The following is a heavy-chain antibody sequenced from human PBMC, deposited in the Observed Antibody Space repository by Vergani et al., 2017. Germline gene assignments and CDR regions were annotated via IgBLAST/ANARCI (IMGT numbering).Heavy chain of an antibody. D-gene: IGHD2-2*01. Sequence: QVQLQQWGAGLLKPSETLSLTCTVSGGSISSSSYYWGWIRQPPGKGLEWIGSIYYSGSTYYNPSLKSRVTISVDTSKNQFSLKLSSVTAADTAVYYCARFSCSSTSCYWHYFDYWGQGTLVTVSS. J-gene: IGHJ4*02. CDR3: ARFSCSSTSCYWHYFDY. V-gene: IGHV4-39*07. CDR2: IYYSGST. CDR1: GGSISSSSYY.